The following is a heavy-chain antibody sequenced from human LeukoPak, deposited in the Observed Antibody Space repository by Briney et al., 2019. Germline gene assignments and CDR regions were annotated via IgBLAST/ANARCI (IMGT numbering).Heavy chain of an antibody. V-gene: IGHV3-30-3*01. Sequence: PGGSLRLSCAAPGFTFSIYTMHWVRQAPGKGLEWVAVISYDGSSKYYADSLKGRFTISRGNSKTTLYLQMNSLSAEDTAVYYCARGPGQQLVDHWGQGTLVTVSS. J-gene: IGHJ4*02. CDR2: ISYDGSSK. CDR1: GFTFSIYT. D-gene: IGHD6-13*01. CDR3: ARGPGQQLVDH.